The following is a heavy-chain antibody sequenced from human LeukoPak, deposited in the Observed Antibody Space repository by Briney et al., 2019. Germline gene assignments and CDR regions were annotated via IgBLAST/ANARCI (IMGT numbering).Heavy chain of an antibody. V-gene: IGHV3-30*02. CDR2: IRCDGSNK. J-gene: IGHJ4*02. CDR1: GFTFSNYG. CDR3: ARDGIIIKYSSGWGFGY. D-gene: IGHD6-19*01. Sequence: AGGCLRLSCAASGFTFSNYGIDWVRQAPGKGLEWVAFIRCDGSNKYYAYSVKGRFTISRDKSKNPRDLQMNSLRADDTAVYCCARDGIIIKYSSGWGFGYWGQGTLVTVSS.